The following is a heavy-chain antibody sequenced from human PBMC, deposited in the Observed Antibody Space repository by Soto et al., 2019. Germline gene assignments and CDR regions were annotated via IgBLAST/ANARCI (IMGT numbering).Heavy chain of an antibody. Sequence: QVQLVESGGGVVQPGRSLRLSCAASGFTFSSYAMHWVRQAPGKGLEWVAVISYDGSNKYYADSVKGRFTISRDNSKNTLYLQMNSLRAEDTAVYYCARDGLGAYGGLHWYFDLWGRGTLVTVSS. CDR1: GFTFSSYA. CDR2: ISYDGSNK. D-gene: IGHD4-17*01. J-gene: IGHJ2*01. V-gene: IGHV3-30-3*01. CDR3: ARDGLGAYGGLHWYFDL.